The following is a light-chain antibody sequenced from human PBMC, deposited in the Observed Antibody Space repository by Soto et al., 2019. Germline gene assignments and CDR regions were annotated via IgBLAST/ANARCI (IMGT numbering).Light chain of an antibody. V-gene: IGKV3-15*01. J-gene: IGKJ4*01. CDR2: GAS. Sequence: EIVMTQSPATLSVSPGERATFSCRASQSVSNNLAWYQQKPGQAPWLLIYGASTRATGIPARFSGSGSGTEFTLTITSLQSEDFAVYYCQQYNSWPPALTFGGGTKVEI. CDR1: QSVSNN. CDR3: QQYNSWPPALT.